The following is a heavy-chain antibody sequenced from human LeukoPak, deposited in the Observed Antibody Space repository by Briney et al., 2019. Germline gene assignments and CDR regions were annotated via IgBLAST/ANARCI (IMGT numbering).Heavy chain of an antibody. V-gene: IGHV3-23*01. CDR1: GFIFSTYV. CDR2: IGTSGATT. J-gene: IGHJ4*02. CDR3: ARIERCDY. Sequence: PGGSLRLSCVTSGFIFSTYVMSWVRKFPGKGLEWLSSIGTSGATTTYADSVKGRFTISRDNSENTLYLQMNSLRVEDTAEYYCARIERCDYWGQGTLVTVSS.